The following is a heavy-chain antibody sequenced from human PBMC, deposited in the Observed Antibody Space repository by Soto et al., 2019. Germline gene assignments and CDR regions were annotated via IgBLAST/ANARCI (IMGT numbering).Heavy chain of an antibody. D-gene: IGHD1-26*01. J-gene: IGHJ3*02. CDR2: IIPIFGTA. Sequence: SVKVSCKASGGTFSSYAISWVRQAPGQGLEWMGGIIPIFGTANYAQKFQGRVTITADESTSTAYMELSSLRSEDTAVYYCARDYSGSYEDRPFDIWDQGTMVTVSS. V-gene: IGHV1-69*13. CDR3: ARDYSGSYEDRPFDI. CDR1: GGTFSSYA.